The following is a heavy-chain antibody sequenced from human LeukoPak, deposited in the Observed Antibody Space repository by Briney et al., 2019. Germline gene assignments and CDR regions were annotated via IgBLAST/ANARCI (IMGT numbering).Heavy chain of an antibody. V-gene: IGHV4-59*01. J-gene: IGHJ4*02. CDR3: ARAPEYGLYYFDY. Sequence: SETLSLTCTVSGGSISSYYWSWIRQPPGKGLEWIGYIYYSGSTNYNPSLKSRVTISVDTSKNQFSLKLSSVTAADTAVYYCARAPEYGLYYFDYWGQGTLVTVSS. CDR2: IYYSGST. CDR1: GGSISSYY. D-gene: IGHD1-14*01.